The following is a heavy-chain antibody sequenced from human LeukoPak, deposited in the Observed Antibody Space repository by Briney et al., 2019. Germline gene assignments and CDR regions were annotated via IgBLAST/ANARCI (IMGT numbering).Heavy chain of an antibody. CDR3: VREGNELLSKNFDY. CDR1: GFTFTGYY. V-gene: IGHV1-2*02. J-gene: IGHJ4*02. Sequence: GASVKVSCKASGFTFTGYYIHWVRQAPGQGLEWMGYINPHSGGTNSPPKFQGRVTMTTDPSISAAYMELSSLISDDTAMYYCVREGNELLSKNFDYWGQGTLVTVSS. CDR2: INPHSGGT. D-gene: IGHD2-21*02.